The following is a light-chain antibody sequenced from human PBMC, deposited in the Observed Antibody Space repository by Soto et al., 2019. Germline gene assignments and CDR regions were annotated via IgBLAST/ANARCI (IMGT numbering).Light chain of an antibody. CDR1: QSVSSSY. J-gene: IGKJ2*01. CDR3: QQFGNSPYT. Sequence: EIVLTQSPGTLSLSPGERATLSCRASQSVSSSYLAWYQQKPGQTPRLLIYGASSRATCIPDRFSGSGSGTDFTLTISRLEPEDFAVYYCQQFGNSPYTFGQGTKLDIK. V-gene: IGKV3-20*01. CDR2: GAS.